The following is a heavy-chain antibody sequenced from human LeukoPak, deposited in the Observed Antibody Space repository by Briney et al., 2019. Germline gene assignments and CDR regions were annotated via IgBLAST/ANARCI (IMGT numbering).Heavy chain of an antibody. D-gene: IGHD6-6*01. J-gene: IGHJ4*02. Sequence: SETLSLTCAVYGGSFSGYYWSWIRQPPGKGLEWIGEINHSGSTNYNPSLKSRVTISVDTSKNQFSLKLSSVTAADTAVYYCARAPVSSSSFDYWGQGTLVTVSS. CDR1: GGSFSGYY. CDR2: INHSGST. V-gene: IGHV4-34*01. CDR3: ARAPVSSSSFDY.